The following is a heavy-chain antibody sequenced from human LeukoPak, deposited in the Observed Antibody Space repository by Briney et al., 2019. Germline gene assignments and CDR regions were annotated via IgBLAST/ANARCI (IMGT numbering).Heavy chain of an antibody. Sequence: GGSLRLSCAASGFTFSSYGMHWVRQAPGKGLEWVAFIRYDGSNKYYADSVKGRFNISRDNSKNTLYLQMNSLRAEDTAVYYCAKDRYSSSSPFDYWGQGTLVTVSS. D-gene: IGHD6-6*01. CDR2: IRYDGSNK. V-gene: IGHV3-30*02. J-gene: IGHJ4*02. CDR1: GFTFSSYG. CDR3: AKDRYSSSSPFDY.